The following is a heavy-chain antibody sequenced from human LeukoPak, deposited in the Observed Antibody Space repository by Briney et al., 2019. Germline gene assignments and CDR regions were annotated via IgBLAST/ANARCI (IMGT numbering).Heavy chain of an antibody. CDR3: ARGLRVGARDYYFDY. Sequence: ASVKVSCKASGYTFTNHYMHWVRQAPGQGLEWMGLINPSGGSTLYAEKFQGRIIMTRDMSTATDYMELSSLRSEDTAVYYCARGLRVGARDYYFDYWGQGTLVTVSS. CDR2: INPSGGST. CDR1: GYTFTNHY. V-gene: IGHV1-46*01. J-gene: IGHJ4*02. D-gene: IGHD1-26*01.